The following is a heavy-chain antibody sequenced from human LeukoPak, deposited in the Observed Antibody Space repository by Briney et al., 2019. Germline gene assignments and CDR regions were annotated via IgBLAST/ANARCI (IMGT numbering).Heavy chain of an antibody. CDR1: DDSLNNYY. J-gene: IGHJ4*02. CDR3: ARATWNGYMFDY. V-gene: IGHV4-59*01. Sequence: SETLSLTCTVFDDSLNNYYWNWIRKPPGKGLEWIGYIYYSGHTNYNPSLNSRVAISIDTSKNQFSLKLNSLTAADTAVYYCARATWNGYMFDYWGQGSLVTVTS. D-gene: IGHD5-24*01. CDR2: IYYSGHT.